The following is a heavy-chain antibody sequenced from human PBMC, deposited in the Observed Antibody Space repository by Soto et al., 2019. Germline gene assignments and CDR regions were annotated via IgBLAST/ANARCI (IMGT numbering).Heavy chain of an antibody. CDR1: EFTFSNYV. CDR3: ARGMSMLTTDGMDV. V-gene: IGHV3-33*01. J-gene: IGHJ6*02. CDR2: IWYDGSKK. D-gene: IGHD4-4*01. Sequence: QVQLVESGGGVVQPGKSLRLSCAASEFTFSNYVMYWVRQAPGKGLEWVAVIWYDGSKKYYADSVKGRFIISRDNFNYTLYLQMNSLRAEDTAVYYCARGMSMLTTDGMDVWGHGTTVTVSS.